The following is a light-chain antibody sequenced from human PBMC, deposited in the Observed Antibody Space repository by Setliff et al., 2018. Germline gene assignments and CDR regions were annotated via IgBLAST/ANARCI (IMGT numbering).Light chain of an antibody. J-gene: IGLJ1*01. CDR3: CSYGGTLDV. CDR2: DVS. Sequence: SALTQPRSVSGSPGQSVTISCTGTSSDVGGYNSVSWYQQHPDKPPKLIIYDVSTRPSGVPDRFSGSKSGNTASLTISGLQAEDEADYYCCSYGGTLDVFGTGTKVTVL. CDR1: SSDVGGYNS. V-gene: IGLV2-11*01.